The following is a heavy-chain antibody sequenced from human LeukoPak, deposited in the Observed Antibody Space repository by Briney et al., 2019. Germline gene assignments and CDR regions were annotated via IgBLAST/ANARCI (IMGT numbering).Heavy chain of an antibody. J-gene: IGHJ4*02. CDR2: ISAYNGNT. CDR1: GYTFTGYY. V-gene: IGHV1-18*04. D-gene: IGHD3-10*01. CDR3: ARDRASGHPFDY. Sequence: ASVKVSCKASGYTFTGYYMHWVRQAPGQGLEWMGWISAYNGNTNYAQKLQGRVTMTTDTSTSTTYMELRSLRSDDTAVYYCARDRASGHPFDYWGQGTLVTVSS.